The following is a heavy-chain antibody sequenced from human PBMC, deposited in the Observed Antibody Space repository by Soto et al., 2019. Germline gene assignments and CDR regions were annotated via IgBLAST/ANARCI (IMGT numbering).Heavy chain of an antibody. Sequence: PSETLSLTCTVSGGSINYYFWSWIRQPPGKELEWIAYISYSGLTHYSPSLESRATISVDTSKNQFSLKLTSMTATDTAVYYCARQKTMGANFFDSWGPGALVTVS. V-gene: IGHV4-59*08. CDR1: GGSINYYF. CDR3: ARQKTMGANFFDS. D-gene: IGHD1-26*01. CDR2: ISYSGLT. J-gene: IGHJ4*02.